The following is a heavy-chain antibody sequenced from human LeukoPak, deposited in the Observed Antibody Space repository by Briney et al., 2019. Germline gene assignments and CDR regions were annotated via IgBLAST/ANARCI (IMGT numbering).Heavy chain of an antibody. CDR2: IYVSGRT. CDR3: AXDRWELTPAKGWFDS. D-gene: IGHD1-26*01. J-gene: IGHJ5*01. V-gene: IGHV4-4*07. CDR1: GDSMTNYY. Sequence: SETLSLTCAVSGDSMTNYYWSWIRQPAGQGLEWIGHIYVSGRTNYNPSFKSRVSMSIDTSKKQFSPNLTSVSAADTAVYFCAXDRWELTPAKGWFDSWGQGTLVTVSS.